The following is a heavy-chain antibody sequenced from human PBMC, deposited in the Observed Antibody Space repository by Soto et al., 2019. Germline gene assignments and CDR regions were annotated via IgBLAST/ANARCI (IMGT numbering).Heavy chain of an antibody. CDR1: GGSISSYY. V-gene: IGHV4-59*01. D-gene: IGHD6-19*01. CDR3: AREALMGAYSSGRWVGFDY. Sequence: SETLSLTCTVSGGSISSYYWSWIRQPPGKGLEWIGYIYYSGSTNYNPSLKSRVTISVDTSKNQFSLKLSSVTAADTAVYYCAREALMGAYSSGRWVGFDYWGQGTLVTVSS. J-gene: IGHJ4*02. CDR2: IYYSGST.